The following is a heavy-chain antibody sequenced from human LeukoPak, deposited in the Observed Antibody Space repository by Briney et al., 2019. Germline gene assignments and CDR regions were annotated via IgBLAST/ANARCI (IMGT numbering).Heavy chain of an antibody. CDR2: INPNSGGT. J-gene: IGHJ4*02. CDR1: GYTFTSYG. V-gene: IGHV1-2*06. D-gene: IGHD2-21*02. CDR3: ARTHNCGGDCYIFDY. Sequence: GASVKVSCKASGYTFTSYGISWVRQAPGQGLEWMGRINPNSGGTNYAQKFQGRVTMTRDTSISTAYMELSRLRSDDTALYYCARTHNCGGDCYIFDYWGRGTLVTVSS.